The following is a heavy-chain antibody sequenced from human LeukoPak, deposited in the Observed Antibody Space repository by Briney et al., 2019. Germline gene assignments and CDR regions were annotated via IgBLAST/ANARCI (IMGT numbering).Heavy chain of an antibody. CDR3: VRDTFSPDAFDI. J-gene: IGHJ3*02. CDR2: ISTSSSYI. CDR1: GFTFSSYS. Sequence: PGGSLRLSCAASGFTFSSYSMNWVRQAPGKGLEWVSSISTSSSYIYSADSVKGRFTISRDNAKNSLYLQMNSLRAEDTVVYYCVRDTFSPDAFDIWGQGTMVTVSS. V-gene: IGHV3-21*01. D-gene: IGHD3-16*01.